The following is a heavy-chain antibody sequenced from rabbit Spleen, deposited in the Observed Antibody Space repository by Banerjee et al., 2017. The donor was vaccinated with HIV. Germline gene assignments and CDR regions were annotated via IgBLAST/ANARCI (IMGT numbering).Heavy chain of an antibody. Sequence: QSLEESGGDLVKPGASLTLTCTASGFSFSNNYYMCWVRQAPGKGLEWIACIDSGSSGFTYFASWAKGRFTISKTSSTTVTLQMTSLTAADTATYFCARDSGSSFSSYGMDLWGQGTLVTVS. V-gene: IGHV1S40*01. CDR3: ARDSGSSFSSYGMDL. CDR1: GFSFSNNYY. CDR2: IDSGSSGFT. J-gene: IGHJ6*01. D-gene: IGHD8-1*01.